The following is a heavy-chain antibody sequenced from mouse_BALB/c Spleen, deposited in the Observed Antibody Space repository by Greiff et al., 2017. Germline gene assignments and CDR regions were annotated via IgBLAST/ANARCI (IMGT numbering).Heavy chain of an antibody. CDR3: ARSAHYYGSSYYAMDY. Sequence: VQLQQSGAELVRPGTSVKISCKASGYTFTNYWLGWVKQRPGHGLEWIGDIYPGGGYTNYNEKFKGKATLTADTSSSTAYMQLSSLTSEDSAVYFCARSAHYYGSSYYAMDYWGQGTSVTVSS. V-gene: IGHV1-63*02. D-gene: IGHD1-1*01. J-gene: IGHJ4*01. CDR2: IYPGGGYT. CDR1: GYTFTNYW.